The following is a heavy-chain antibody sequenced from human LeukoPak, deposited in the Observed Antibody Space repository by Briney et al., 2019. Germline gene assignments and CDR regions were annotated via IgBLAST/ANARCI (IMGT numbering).Heavy chain of an antibody. Sequence: GGSLRLSCATSGFTLSMHLMSWARQAPGKGLEWVANIKQDGSEKYYVDSVTGRFTISRDNARGSLYLQMNSLRVEDTAVYYCAKIDSASFASWGQGTLVSVSA. CDR1: GFTLSMHL. CDR3: AKIDSASFAS. D-gene: IGHD3-22*01. CDR2: IKQDGSEK. J-gene: IGHJ4*02. V-gene: IGHV3-7*01.